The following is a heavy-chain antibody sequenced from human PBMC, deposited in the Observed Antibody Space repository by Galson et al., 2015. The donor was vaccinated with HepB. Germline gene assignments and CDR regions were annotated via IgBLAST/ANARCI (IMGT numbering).Heavy chain of an antibody. CDR2: IKSKTDGGTT. V-gene: IGHV3-15*01. J-gene: IGHJ4*02. CDR3: TTGRGRYSSSWNYFDY. Sequence: SLRLSCAASGFTFSNAWMSWVRQAPGKGLEWVGRIKSKTDGGTTDYAAPVKGRFTISRDDSKNTLYLQMNSLKTEDTAVYYCTTGRGRYSSSWNYFDYWGQGTLVTVSS. CDR1: GFTFSNAW. D-gene: IGHD6-13*01.